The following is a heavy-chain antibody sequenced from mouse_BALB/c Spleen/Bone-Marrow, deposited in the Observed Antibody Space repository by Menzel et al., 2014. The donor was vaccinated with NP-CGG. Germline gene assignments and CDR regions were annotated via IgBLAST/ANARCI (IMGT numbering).Heavy chain of an antibody. CDR3: ARWGYGSSYVGYFDV. J-gene: IGHJ1*01. V-gene: IGHV1-9*01. D-gene: IGHD1-1*01. Sequence: QVHLQQPGAELMKPGASVKISCKATGYTFSRYWIEWVKQRPGHGLEWIGEILPGSGSTNYNEKFKGKATFTADTSSNTAYMQLSSLTSEDSAVYYCARWGYGSSYVGYFDVWGAGTTVTVSS. CDR1: GYTFSRYW. CDR2: ILPGSGST.